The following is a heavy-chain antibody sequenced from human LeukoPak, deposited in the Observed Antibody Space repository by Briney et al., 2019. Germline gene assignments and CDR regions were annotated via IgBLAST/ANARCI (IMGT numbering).Heavy chain of an antibody. D-gene: IGHD3-22*01. CDR2: ISSSGSTI. CDR1: GFTFSSYV. J-gene: IGHJ4*02. Sequence: PGGSLRLSCAASGFTFSSYVMNWVRQAPGKGLEWVSYISSSGSTIYYADSVKGRFTISRDNAKNSLYLQMNSLRAEDTAVYYCASFYDSTDYWGQGTLVTVSS. CDR3: ASFYDSTDY. V-gene: IGHV3-48*03.